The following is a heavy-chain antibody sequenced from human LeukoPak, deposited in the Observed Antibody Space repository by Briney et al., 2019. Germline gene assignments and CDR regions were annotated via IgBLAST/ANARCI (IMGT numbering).Heavy chain of an antibody. CDR3: AKDEGGDTAMADY. CDR1: GFTFDDYT. D-gene: IGHD5-18*01. Sequence: AGGSLRLSCAASGFTFDDYTMHWARQAPGKGLEWVSLISWDGGSTYYADSVKGRFTTSRDNSKNSLYLQMNSLRTEDTALYYCAKDEGGDTAMADYWGQGTLVTVSS. CDR2: ISWDGGST. J-gene: IGHJ4*02. V-gene: IGHV3-43*01.